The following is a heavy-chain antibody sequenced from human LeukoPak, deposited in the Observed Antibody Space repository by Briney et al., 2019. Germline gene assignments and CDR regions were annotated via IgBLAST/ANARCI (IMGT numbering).Heavy chain of an antibody. J-gene: IGHJ6*03. CDR1: GGSISSGDYY. D-gene: IGHD4-17*01. V-gene: IGHV4-30-4*08. CDR2: IYYSGST. CDR3: ARVYGDYYYYYYMDV. Sequence: SETLSLTCTVSGGSISSGDYYWSWIRQPPGKGLEWIGYIYYSGSTHYNPSLKSRVTISVDTSKNQFSLKLSSVTAADTAVYYCARVYGDYYYYYYMDVWGKGTTVTVSS.